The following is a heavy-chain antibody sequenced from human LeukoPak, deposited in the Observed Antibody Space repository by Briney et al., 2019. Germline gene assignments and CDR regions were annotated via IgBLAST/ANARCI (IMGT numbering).Heavy chain of an antibody. D-gene: IGHD5-24*01. J-gene: IGHJ4*02. CDR3: ARGARAGYNLEPFDY. Sequence: SETLSLTCTVSGGSMSSYYWSWIRQPPGKRLEWIGYIYCSGSTKYNPSLKSRVTISVDTSKNQFSLKLSSVTAADTAVYYCARGARAGYNLEPFDYWGQGTLVTVSS. CDR1: GGSMSSYY. V-gene: IGHV4-59*08. CDR2: IYCSGST.